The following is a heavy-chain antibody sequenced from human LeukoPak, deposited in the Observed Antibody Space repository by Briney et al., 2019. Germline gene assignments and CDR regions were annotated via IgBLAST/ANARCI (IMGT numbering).Heavy chain of an antibody. D-gene: IGHD3-3*01. J-gene: IGHJ5*02. CDR3: AKGDFGVPGASWFDP. Sequence: GGSLRLSCAASGFTFSSYAMSWVRQAPGKGLEWVSAISGSGGSTYYADSVKGRFTISRDNSKNTLYLQMNSLRAEDTAVYYCAKGDFGVPGASWFDPWGQGTLVTVSS. CDR2: ISGSGGST. V-gene: IGHV3-23*01. CDR1: GFTFSSYA.